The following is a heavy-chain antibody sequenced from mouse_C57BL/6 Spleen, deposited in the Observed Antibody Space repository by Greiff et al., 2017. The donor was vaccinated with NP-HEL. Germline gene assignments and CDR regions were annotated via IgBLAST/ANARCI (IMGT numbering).Heavy chain of an antibody. V-gene: IGHV14-2*01. CDR3: ARRAAQARAMDY. Sequence: EVKLQESGAELVKPGASVKLSCTASGFNIKDYYMHWVKQRTEQGLEWIGRIDPEDGETKYAPKFQGKATITADTSSNTAYLPLSSLTSEDTAVYYCARRAAQARAMDYWGQGTSVTVSS. D-gene: IGHD3-2*02. CDR2: IDPEDGET. J-gene: IGHJ4*01. CDR1: GFNIKDYY.